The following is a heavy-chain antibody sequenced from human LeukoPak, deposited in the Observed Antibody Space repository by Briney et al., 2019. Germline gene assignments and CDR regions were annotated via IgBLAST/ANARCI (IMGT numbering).Heavy chain of an antibody. CDR2: IYYSGST. CDR3: ARSYDSSGYYSIFDY. J-gene: IGHJ4*02. V-gene: IGHV4-39*07. D-gene: IGHD3-22*01. Sequence: PSETLSLTCTVSGGSISSSSYYWGWIRQPPGKGLEWIGSIYYSGSTYYNPSLKSRVTISVDTSKNQFSLKLSSVTAADTAVYYCARSYDSSGYYSIFDYWGQGTLVTVSS. CDR1: GGSISSSSYY.